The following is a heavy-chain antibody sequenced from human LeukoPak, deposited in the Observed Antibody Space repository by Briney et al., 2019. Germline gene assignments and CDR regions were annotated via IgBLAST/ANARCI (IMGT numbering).Heavy chain of an antibody. J-gene: IGHJ3*02. CDR3: VRGARITGGAFDI. D-gene: IGHD2-8*02. Sequence: PSQTLSLTCTVSGGSIRSGDYYWSWIRQPPGKGLEWIGYIYYSGSTYYNPSLKSRVTILADTSRNQLSLNMNSVTAADTALYFCVRGARITGGAFDIWGQGKMVTVSS. CDR1: GGSIRSGDYY. CDR2: IYYSGST. V-gene: IGHV4-30-4*08.